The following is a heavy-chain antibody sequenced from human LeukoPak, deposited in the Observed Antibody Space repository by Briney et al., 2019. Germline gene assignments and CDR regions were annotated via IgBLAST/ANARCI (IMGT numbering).Heavy chain of an antibody. D-gene: IGHD1-26*01. CDR3: ASGWGGVGSGSYANFDY. CDR1: GYRLTNNW. V-gene: IGHV5-51*01. CDR2: IYPGDSDT. J-gene: IGHJ4*02. Sequence: GESLKISCKISGYRLTNNWIGWVRQVPGKGLEWMGIIYPGDSDTRYSPSFQGQVTISADKSISTAYLQWSSLKASDTAMYYCASGWGGVGSGSYANFDYWGQGTLVTVSS.